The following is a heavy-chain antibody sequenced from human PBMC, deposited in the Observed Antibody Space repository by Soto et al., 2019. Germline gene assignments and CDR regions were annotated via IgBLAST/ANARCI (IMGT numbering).Heavy chain of an antibody. CDR1: GFTFSSYA. Sequence: GGSLRLSCAAPGFTFSSYAMGWVRQAPGKGLEWVSAISGSGGSTYYADSVKGRFTISRDNSKNTLYLQMKSLRAEDTAVYYCAKDPRYDILTGYREYWGQGTLVTVSS. CDR2: ISGSGGST. D-gene: IGHD3-9*01. J-gene: IGHJ4*02. V-gene: IGHV3-23*01. CDR3: AKDPRYDILTGYREY.